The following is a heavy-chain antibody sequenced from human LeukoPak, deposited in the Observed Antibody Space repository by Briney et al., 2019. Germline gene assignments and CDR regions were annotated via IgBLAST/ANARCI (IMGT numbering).Heavy chain of an antibody. V-gene: IGHV3-7*01. J-gene: IGHJ4*02. D-gene: IGHD4-17*01. CDR1: GLTFRRSW. CDR3: ARDAPLYGDYWGVDY. CDR2: IKQDGSDK. Sequence: GGSLRLSCAASGLTFRRSWMSWVRQAPGKGLEWVANIKQDGSDKYYVDSVKGRFTISRDNAKNSLYLQMNSLRAEDTAVYYCARDAPLYGDYWGVDYWGQGTLVTVSS.